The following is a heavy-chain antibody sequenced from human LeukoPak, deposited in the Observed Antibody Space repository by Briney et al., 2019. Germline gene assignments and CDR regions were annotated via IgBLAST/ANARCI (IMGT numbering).Heavy chain of an antibody. J-gene: IGHJ6*03. V-gene: IGHV4-34*01. CDR2: INHSGST. CDR3: ARGPGYSYGSSYYYMDV. Sequence: SETLSLICAVYGGSFSGYYWSWIRQPPGKGLEWIGEINHSGSTNYNPSLKSRVTISVDTSKNQFSLKLTSVTAADTAVYYCARGPGYSYGSSYYYMDVWGKGTTVTVSS. CDR1: GGSFSGYY. D-gene: IGHD5-18*01.